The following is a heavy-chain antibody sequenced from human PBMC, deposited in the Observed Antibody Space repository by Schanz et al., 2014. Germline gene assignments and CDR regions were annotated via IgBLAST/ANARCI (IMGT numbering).Heavy chain of an antibody. J-gene: IGHJ5*02. V-gene: IGHV3-23*01. CDR1: RFTVTNAW. D-gene: IGHD6-13*01. Sequence: EVQLLESGGGLVQPGGSLTLSCAASRFTVTNAWMSWVRQAPGKGLEWVSAISGSGGSTYYADSVKGRFTISRDNSKNTRNQQKNSQRAEDTGVYYSAKSKGSSIDAGGQGTRVTDSA. CDR2: ISGSGGST. CDR3: AKSKGSSIDA.